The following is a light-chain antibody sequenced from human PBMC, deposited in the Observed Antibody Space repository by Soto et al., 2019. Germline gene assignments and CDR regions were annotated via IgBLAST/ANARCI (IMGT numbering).Light chain of an antibody. Sequence: QPVLTQSPSASASLGASVKVTCTLSSGHSNYAIAWHQQQPEKGPRYLMMLNSDGSHSKGAGIPDRFSGSSSGAERYLTISRHQSGNEADYSCQTWGGGTGMVFGGGTKLTVL. CDR3: QTWGGGTGMV. J-gene: IGLJ2*01. CDR1: SGHSNYA. CDR2: LNSDGSH. V-gene: IGLV4-69*01.